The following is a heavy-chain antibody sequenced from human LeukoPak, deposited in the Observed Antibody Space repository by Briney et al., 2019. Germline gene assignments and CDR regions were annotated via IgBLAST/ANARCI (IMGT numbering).Heavy chain of an antibody. Sequence: GGSLRLSCVASGFTFSSYWMHWVRQAPGKGLVWVSRINSDGSSTTYADPVKGRFVISRDNAKNTLYLQMNSLRVEDTAVYYCARGCGGSYWGRFDPWVQGTLVTDSS. CDR3: ARGCGGSYWGRFDP. CDR2: INSDGSST. J-gene: IGHJ5*02. CDR1: GFTFSSYW. V-gene: IGHV3-74*03. D-gene: IGHD7-27*01.